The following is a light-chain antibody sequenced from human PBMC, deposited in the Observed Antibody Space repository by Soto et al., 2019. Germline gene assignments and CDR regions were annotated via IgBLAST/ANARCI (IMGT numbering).Light chain of an antibody. J-gene: IGKJ1*01. CDR1: QSFRGL. Sequence: EVVLTQSPVTLSLSPGERATLSCRASQSFRGLLAWYQQKPGQAPRLLIYDAYNRATGIPPRFSGSGSGTDFTLTISSLEPEDSAVYYCQQYNNWPPETFGQGTKVDIK. CDR2: DAY. CDR3: QQYNNWPPET. V-gene: IGKV3-11*01.